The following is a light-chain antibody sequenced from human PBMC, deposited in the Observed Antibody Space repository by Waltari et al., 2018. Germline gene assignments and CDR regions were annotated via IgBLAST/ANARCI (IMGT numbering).Light chain of an antibody. Sequence: QMPGTAAKHLTLGNNNLPSGVPERCSGSKSGTSAALAITGLQAEDEADCYCQSYDNRLSGVIFGGGTRLTVL. V-gene: IGLV1-40*01. J-gene: IGLJ2*01. CDR3: QSYDNRLSGVI. CDR2: GNN.